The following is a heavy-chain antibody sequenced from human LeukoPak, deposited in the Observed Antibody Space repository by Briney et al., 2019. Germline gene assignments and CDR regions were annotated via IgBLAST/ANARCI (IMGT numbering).Heavy chain of an antibody. CDR1: GFTFSNYA. Sequence: GGTLRLSCSASGFTFSNYAMSWVRQAPGKGLEWVSGISGSGGSTNYLDSVKGRFTISRDKTKNTLYLQMSSLRAEDTAVYYCAKAMATKAASYYYYGMDVWGQGTTVTVSS. CDR2: ISGSGGST. CDR3: AKAMATKAASYYYYGMDV. V-gene: IGHV3-23*01. D-gene: IGHD5-24*01. J-gene: IGHJ6*02.